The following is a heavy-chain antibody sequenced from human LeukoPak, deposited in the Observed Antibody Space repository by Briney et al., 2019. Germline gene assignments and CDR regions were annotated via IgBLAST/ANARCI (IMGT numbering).Heavy chain of an antibody. J-gene: IGHJ4*02. D-gene: IGHD3-16*01. CDR2: ISYSGST. CDR3: ARQFAPLDC. Sequence: SETLSLTCTVSGGSISYYYWTWIRQSPGKGLEWIGYISYSGSTNYNPSLKSRATISVDTSKNQFSLKLSSVTAADTAVYYCARQFAPLDCWGPGTLVTVSS. CDR1: GGSISYYY. V-gene: IGHV4-59*01.